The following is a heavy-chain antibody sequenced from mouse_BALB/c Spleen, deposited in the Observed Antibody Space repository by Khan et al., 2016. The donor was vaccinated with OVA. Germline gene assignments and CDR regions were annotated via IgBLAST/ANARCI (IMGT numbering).Heavy chain of an antibody. CDR1: GFSLSNYG. CDR3: SRAFYNGASFAY. Sequence: QVQLKESGPGLVAPSQTLSITCTVSGFSLSNYGVHWVRQPPGKGLEWLGVIWAGGSTNHNSALMSRLSISKDDSKSQVFLKMNSLQTDDTAMYYCSRAFYNGASFAYWGQGTLVTVSA. J-gene: IGHJ3*01. V-gene: IGHV2-9*02. D-gene: IGHD1-3*01. CDR2: IWAGGST.